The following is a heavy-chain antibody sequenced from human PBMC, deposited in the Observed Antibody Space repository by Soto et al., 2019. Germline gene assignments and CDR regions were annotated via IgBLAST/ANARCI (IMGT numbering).Heavy chain of an antibody. Sequence: QVQLVQSGAEVKKPGSSVKVSCKASGGTFSSYAISWVRQAPGQGLEWMRGFIPIFGTANYAQKFQGRVTITADESTSTAYMELSSLRSEDTAVYYCARWSSWEPMNWYFDLWGRGTLVTVSS. J-gene: IGHJ2*01. CDR2: FIPIFGTA. V-gene: IGHV1-69*01. D-gene: IGHD6-13*01. CDR1: GGTFSSYA. CDR3: ARWSSWEPMNWYFDL.